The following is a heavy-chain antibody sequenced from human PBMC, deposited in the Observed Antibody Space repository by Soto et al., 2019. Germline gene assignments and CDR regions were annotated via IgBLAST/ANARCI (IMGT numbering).Heavy chain of an antibody. V-gene: IGHV1-3*01. D-gene: IGHD3-16*01. J-gene: IGHJ4*02. CDR2: IDVGNGDI. CDR3: ARDLKGGLISLIFDY. CDR1: GYSFTNYI. Sequence: QVQLVQSGAEVKKPGTSVKISCKTSGYSFTNYILHWVRQAPGQGLEWMGWIDVGNGDIKYSQHCQGRVTMTGDTSASTAYMHLTSLRSEDTAVYYCARDLKGGLISLIFDYWGQGTLVTVSS.